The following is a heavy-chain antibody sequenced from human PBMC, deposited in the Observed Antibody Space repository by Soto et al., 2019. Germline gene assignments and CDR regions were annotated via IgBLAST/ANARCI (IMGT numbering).Heavy chain of an antibody. CDR3: ARQMADGVTSQFDY. J-gene: IGHJ4*02. CDR1: GVSIRPYF. V-gene: IGHV4-59*01. Sequence: VQPQEPGPRLVKPSETLSLTCAVSGVSIRPYFWSWIRQSPEKGLEWIGYVDYSGNTNYNPSLKSRVVISVDTSKSLFTLRLTSMTAADTAVYYCARQMADGVTSQFDYWGQGTPVTVSS. CDR2: VDYSGNT. D-gene: IGHD2-21*02.